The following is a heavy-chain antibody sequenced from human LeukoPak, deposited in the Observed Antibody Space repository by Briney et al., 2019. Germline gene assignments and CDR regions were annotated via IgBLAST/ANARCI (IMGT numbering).Heavy chain of an antibody. CDR2: IYYSGST. CDR1: GGSISSSSYY. D-gene: IGHD6-13*01. CDR3: AFSSSWADAFDI. J-gene: IGHJ3*02. Sequence: SETLSLTCTVSGGSISSSSYYWGWIRQPPGKGLEWIGSIYYSGSTNYNPSLKSRVTISVDTSKNQFSLKLSSVTAADTAVYYCAFSSSWADAFDIWGQGTMVTVSS. V-gene: IGHV4-39*01.